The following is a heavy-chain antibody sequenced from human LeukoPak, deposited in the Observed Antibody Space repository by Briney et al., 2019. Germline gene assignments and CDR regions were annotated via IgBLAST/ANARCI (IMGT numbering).Heavy chain of an antibody. J-gene: IGHJ4*02. V-gene: IGHV3-30-3*01. CDR2: IAYDGSNK. Sequence: GRSLRLSCAASGFTFRTYCMHWVRQAPAKGLEWVAVIAYDGSNKYYADSVKGRFTISRDNSKNTLYLQMNSLRAEDTAVYYCAKDIGVVPVYWGQGTLVTVSS. D-gene: IGHD2-2*01. CDR1: GFTFRTYC. CDR3: AKDIGVVPVY.